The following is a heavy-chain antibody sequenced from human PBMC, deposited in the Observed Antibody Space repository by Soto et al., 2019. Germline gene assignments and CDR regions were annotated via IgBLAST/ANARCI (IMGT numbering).Heavy chain of an antibody. CDR1: GGSISSGGYY. D-gene: IGHD6-13*01. Sequence: SETLSLTCTVSGGSISSGGYYWSWIRQHPGKGLEWIGYIYYSGSTYYNPSLKSRVTISVDTSKNQFSLKLSSVTAADTAVYYCARSRSSSGVDYWGQGTLVTVPQ. CDR2: IYYSGST. CDR3: ARSRSSSGVDY. V-gene: IGHV4-31*03. J-gene: IGHJ4*02.